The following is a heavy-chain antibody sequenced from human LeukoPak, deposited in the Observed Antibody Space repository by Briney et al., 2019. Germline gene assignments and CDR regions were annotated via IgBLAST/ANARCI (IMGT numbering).Heavy chain of an antibody. D-gene: IGHD3-22*01. CDR3: ARGYYDSSGYPVSPDY. CDR1: GFTFSDYY. Sequence: GGSLRLPCAASGFTFSDYYMSWIRQAPGKGLEWVSYISSSGSTIYYADSVKGRFTISRDNAKNSLYLQMNSLRAEDTAVYYCARGYYDSSGYPVSPDYWGQGTLVTVSS. V-gene: IGHV3-11*01. CDR2: ISSSGSTI. J-gene: IGHJ4*02.